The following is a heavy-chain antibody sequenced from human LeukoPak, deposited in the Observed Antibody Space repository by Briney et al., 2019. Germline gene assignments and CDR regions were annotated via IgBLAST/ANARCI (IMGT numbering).Heavy chain of an antibody. CDR2: IRYDGSNK. D-gene: IGHD6-13*01. V-gene: IGHV3-30*02. J-gene: IGHJ6*03. CDR3: AKGPSGIYSSRDYYMDV. Sequence: GGSLRLSCAASGFTFSSYGMHWVRQAPGKGLEWVAFIRYDGSNKYYADSVKGRFTISRDNSKNTLYLQMNSLRAEDTAVYYCAKGPSGIYSSRDYYMDVWGKGTTVTVSS. CDR1: GFTFSSYG.